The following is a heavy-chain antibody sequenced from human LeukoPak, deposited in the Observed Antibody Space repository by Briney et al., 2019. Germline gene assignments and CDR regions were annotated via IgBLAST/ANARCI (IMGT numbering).Heavy chain of an antibody. D-gene: IGHD3-22*01. V-gene: IGHV3-23*01. CDR3: AKDTPYYYDSSGYYYPDAFDI. CDR1: GFTFSSYA. J-gene: IGHJ3*02. Sequence: GGSLRLSCAASGFTFSSYAMSWVRQAPGKGLEWVSAISGSGGSTYYADSVKGRFTISRDNSKNTLYPQMNSLRAEDTAVYYCAKDTPYYYDSSGYYYPDAFDIWGQGTMVTVSS. CDR2: ISGSGGST.